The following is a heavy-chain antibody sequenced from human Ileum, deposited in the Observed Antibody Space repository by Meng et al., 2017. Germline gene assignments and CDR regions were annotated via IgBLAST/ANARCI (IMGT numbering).Heavy chain of an antibody. CDR2: IYYSGST. D-gene: IGHD5-12*01. CDR3: ARDFPVYRSGYDSGGYDAFDI. Sequence: QVQLQESGPGLVRPSETLSLTCTVSGGSVSSGSYYWGWIRQPPGKGLEWIGYIYYSGSTNYNPSLKSRVTISVDTSKNQFSLKLSSVTAADTAVYYCARDFPVYRSGYDSGGYDAFDIWGQGTMVTVSS. CDR1: GGSVSSGSYY. J-gene: IGHJ3*02. V-gene: IGHV4-61*01.